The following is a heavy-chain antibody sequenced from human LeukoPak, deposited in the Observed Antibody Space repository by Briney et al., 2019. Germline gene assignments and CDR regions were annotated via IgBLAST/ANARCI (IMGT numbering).Heavy chain of an antibody. CDR2: ISGSGGST. D-gene: IGHD3-22*01. CDR1: GFTFSSYA. CDR3: AKVPPSYYYDSSGYYWGYY. J-gene: IGHJ4*02. Sequence: PGGSLRLSCAASGFTFSSYAMSWVRQAPGKGLEWVSAISGSGGSTYYADSVKGRFTISRDNSKNTLYLQMNSLRAEDTAVYYCAKVPPSYYYDSSGYYWGYYWGQGTLVTVSS. V-gene: IGHV3-23*01.